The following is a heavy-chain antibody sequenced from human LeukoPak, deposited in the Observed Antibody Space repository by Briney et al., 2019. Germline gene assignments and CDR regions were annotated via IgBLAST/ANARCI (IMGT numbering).Heavy chain of an antibody. Sequence: SETLSLTCTVSGGSISTYYWNWIRQPPGKGLEWIGYIYHSGSTNYNPSLQSRVTISVDTSKNQFSLNLNSVTAADTAVYYCAKAVVVVAATDDWGQGTLVTVSS. CDR3: AKAVVVVAATDD. CDR1: GGSISTYY. J-gene: IGHJ4*02. D-gene: IGHD2-15*01. CDR2: IYHSGST. V-gene: IGHV4-59*01.